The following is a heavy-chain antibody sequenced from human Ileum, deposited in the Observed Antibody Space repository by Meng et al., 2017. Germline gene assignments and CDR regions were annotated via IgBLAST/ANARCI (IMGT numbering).Heavy chain of an antibody. CDR1: GFTLGDYA. J-gene: IGHJ4*01. CDR2: IRSKAYGETV. CDR3: SRLKLGASGCLDY. D-gene: IGHD1-26*01. V-gene: IGHV3-49*04. Sequence: GESLKISCTPSGFTLGDYAMSWVRQAPGKGLEWVGFIRSKAYGETVEYAASVKGRFTISRDDSKSIAYLQMNSLKSEDTAVYYCSRLKLGASGCLDYWGHGTLVTVSS.